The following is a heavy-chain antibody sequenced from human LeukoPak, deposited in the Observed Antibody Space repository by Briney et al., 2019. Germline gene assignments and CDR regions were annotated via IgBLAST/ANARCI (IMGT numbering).Heavy chain of an antibody. CDR3: AREYYDILTGLYYFDY. CDR1: GYTFTSYD. Sequence: GASVKVSCKASGYTFTSYDINWVRQATGQGLESTGWMNPNSGNTGYAQKFQDRVTITRNTSISTAYMELNSLRSEDTAVYYCAREYYDILTGLYYFDYWGQGTLVTVSS. CDR2: MNPNSGNT. J-gene: IGHJ4*02. D-gene: IGHD3-9*01. V-gene: IGHV1-8*03.